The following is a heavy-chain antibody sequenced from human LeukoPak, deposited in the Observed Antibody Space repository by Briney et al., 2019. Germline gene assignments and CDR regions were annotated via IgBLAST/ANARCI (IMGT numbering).Heavy chain of an antibody. CDR3: ARIPDVSGWPFDY. CDR2: IRYSGRT. V-gene: IGHV4-59*01. J-gene: IGHJ4*02. Sequence: SETLSLTCTASDGSINSDFWTWIRQPPGKGLEWIGYIRYSGRTSYNPSFKSRVSISIDTSKNLFSLKLRSVTTADTAIYYCARIPDVSGWPFDYWGQGTLVTVSS. D-gene: IGHD6-19*01. CDR1: DGSINSDF.